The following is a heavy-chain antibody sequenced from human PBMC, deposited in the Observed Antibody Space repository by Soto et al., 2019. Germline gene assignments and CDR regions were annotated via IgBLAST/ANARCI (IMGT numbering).Heavy chain of an antibody. D-gene: IGHD2-15*01. CDR2: IYYSGST. V-gene: IGHV4-31*03. CDR3: ARDRRAPDFPSRLLLFQDGMDV. Sequence: SETLSLTCTVSGGSISSGGYYWSWIRQHPGKGLEWIGYIYYSGSTYYNPSLKSRVTISVDTSKNQFSLKLSSVTAADTAVYYCARDRRAPDFPSRLLLFQDGMDVWGQGTTVTVSS. J-gene: IGHJ6*02. CDR1: GGSISSGGYY.